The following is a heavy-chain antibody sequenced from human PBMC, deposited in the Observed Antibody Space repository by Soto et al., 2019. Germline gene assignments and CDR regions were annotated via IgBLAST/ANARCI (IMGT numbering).Heavy chain of an antibody. J-gene: IGHJ4*02. CDR1: GFSFSTFG. CDR3: AKDSCRYAYYDRRGPFAAHFFDS. V-gene: IGHV3-30*18. Sequence: QVHLVESGGGVVQPGGSLRLSCAASGFSFSTFGMLWVRQAPGKGLEWIALISHEGSDPYYADSVKGRVSISRDNSKNTLTLQMHRLRGEDTAVYFSAKDSCRYAYYDRRGPFAAHFFDSWGQGTGVAVSS. CDR2: ISHEGSDP. D-gene: IGHD3-16*01.